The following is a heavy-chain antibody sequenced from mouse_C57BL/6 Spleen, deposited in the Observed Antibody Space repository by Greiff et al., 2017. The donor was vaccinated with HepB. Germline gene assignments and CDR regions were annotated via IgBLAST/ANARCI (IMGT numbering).Heavy chain of an antibody. CDR1: GYAFSSYW. CDR3: ARFPAYSPRAMDY. Sequence: QVQLQQSGAELVKPGASVKISCKASGYAFSSYWMNWVKQRPGKGLEWIGQIYPGDGDTNYNGKFKGKATLTADKSSSTAYMQLSSLTSEDSAVYFCARFPAYSPRAMDYWGQGTSVTVSS. V-gene: IGHV1-80*01. D-gene: IGHD2-10*01. J-gene: IGHJ4*01. CDR2: IYPGDGDT.